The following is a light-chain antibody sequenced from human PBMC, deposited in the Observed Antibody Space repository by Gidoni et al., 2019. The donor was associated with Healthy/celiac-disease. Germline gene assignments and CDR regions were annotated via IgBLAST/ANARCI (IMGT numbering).Light chain of an antibody. V-gene: IGKV3-11*01. CDR1: QSVSSY. CDR2: DAS. J-gene: IGKJ3*01. Sequence: EIVLTQSPATLSLSPGERATLSRRVSQSVSSYLAWYQQKPGQAPRPIIYDASNRATGIPARFSGSGSGTDLTLTISSREPEDFAVYYCQQRSNWPRGFTFGPGTKVDIK. CDR3: QQRSNWPRGFT.